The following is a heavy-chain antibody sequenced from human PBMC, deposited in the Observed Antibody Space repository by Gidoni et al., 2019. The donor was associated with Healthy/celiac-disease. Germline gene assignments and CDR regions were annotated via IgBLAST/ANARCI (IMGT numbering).Heavy chain of an antibody. J-gene: IGHJ5*02. CDR3: ARDPYSGSSGNSFDP. CDR2: ISYDGSNK. D-gene: IGHD5-12*01. Sequence: QVQLVESGGGVVQPGRSLRLSCAASGFTFSSYAMHWVRQAPGKGLEWVAVISYDGSNKYYADSVKGRFTISRDNSKNTLYLQMNSRRAEDTAVYYCARDPYSGSSGNSFDPWGQGTLVTVSS. CDR1: GFTFSSYA. V-gene: IGHV3-30-3*01.